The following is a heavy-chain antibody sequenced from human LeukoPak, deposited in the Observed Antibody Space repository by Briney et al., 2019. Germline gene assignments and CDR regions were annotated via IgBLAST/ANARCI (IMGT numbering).Heavy chain of an antibody. CDR3: ARVGRYGCSGGSCYHDAFDI. CDR1: GGTFSSYS. CDR2: IIPILSPP. J-gene: IGHJ3*02. D-gene: IGHD2-15*01. Sequence: GSSVKVSCKASGGTFSSYSFSWVRQAPGQGLEWMGQIIPILSPPDYAQKFQGRVTITRDTSASTAYMELSSLRSEDMAVYYCARVGRYGCSGGSCYHDAFDIWGQGTMVTVSS. V-gene: IGHV1-69*05.